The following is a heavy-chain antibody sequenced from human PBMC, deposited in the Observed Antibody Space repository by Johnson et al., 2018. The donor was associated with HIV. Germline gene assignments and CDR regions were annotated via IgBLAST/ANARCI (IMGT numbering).Heavy chain of an antibody. V-gene: IGHV3-64*01. J-gene: IGHJ3*02. CDR2: ISSDGRTT. CDR3: ARERYSTLINDAFDM. D-gene: IGHD6-13*01. Sequence: EQLVESGGGLIQPGGSLRLSCAASGFTFTQYAMHWVLQAPGKGLEYVSGISSDGRTTYYANSVKGRFTISRDNSKNTLFLHMGSLRAEDLAVYYCARERYSTLINDAFDMWGRGTVVTVSS. CDR1: GFTFTQYA.